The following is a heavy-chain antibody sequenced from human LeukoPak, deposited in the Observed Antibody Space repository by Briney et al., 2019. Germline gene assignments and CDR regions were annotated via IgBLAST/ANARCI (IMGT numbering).Heavy chain of an antibody. Sequence: SETLSLTCTVSGGSIRSINYYWRCIRQPPGKGLGWIGGICYTRNTHNYPSRKSLVLDSLDTSNNMHSLILTSVNAADTAVYYCARDREKGWCTSTGCYVVGPFDPWGQGTLVTVSS. CDR3: ARDREKGWCTSTGCYVVGPFDP. V-gene: IGHV4-39*07. CDR1: GGSIRSINYY. J-gene: IGHJ5*02. D-gene: IGHD2-2*01. CDR2: ICYTRNT.